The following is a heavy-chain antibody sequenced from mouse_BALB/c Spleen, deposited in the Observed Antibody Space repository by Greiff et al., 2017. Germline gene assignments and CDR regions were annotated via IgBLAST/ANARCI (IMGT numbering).Heavy chain of an antibody. D-gene: IGHD1-1*01. Sequence: EVHLVESGGGLVKPGGSLKLSCAASGFTFSSYAMSWVRQSPEKRLEWVAEISSGGSYTYYPDTVTGRFTISRDNAKNTLYLEMSSLRSEDTAMYYCARGPTTVVATDYFDYWGQGTTLTVSS. CDR1: GFTFSSYA. V-gene: IGHV5-9-4*01. J-gene: IGHJ2*01. CDR3: ARGPTTVVATDYFDY. CDR2: ISSGGSYT.